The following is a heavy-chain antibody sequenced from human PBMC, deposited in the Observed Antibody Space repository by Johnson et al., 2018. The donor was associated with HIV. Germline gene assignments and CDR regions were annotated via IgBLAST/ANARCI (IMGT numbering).Heavy chain of an antibody. Sequence: VQLVESGGGLVQPGGSLRLSCAASGFTVSSNYMSWVRQAPGKGLEWVSVIYSGGSTYYADSVKGRFTISRDNSKNSLYLQMNSLRAEDTAVYYCARGDYYDSSGPWVDAFDVWGQGTMVTVSS. CDR3: ARGDYYDSSGPWVDAFDV. J-gene: IGHJ3*01. CDR1: GFTVSSNY. CDR2: IYSGGST. D-gene: IGHD3-22*01. V-gene: IGHV3-66*01.